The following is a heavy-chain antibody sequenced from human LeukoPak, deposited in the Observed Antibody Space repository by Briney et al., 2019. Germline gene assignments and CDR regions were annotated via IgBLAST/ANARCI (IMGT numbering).Heavy chain of an antibody. Sequence: PGRSLRLSCAASGFTFSSYGMHWVRQAPGKGLEWVAVISYDGSNKYYADSVKGRFTISRDSSKNTLYLQMNSLRAEDTAVYYCAKGRGYSYGQFDYWGQGTLVTVSS. D-gene: IGHD5-18*01. V-gene: IGHV3-30*18. CDR1: GFTFSSYG. CDR3: AKGRGYSYGQFDY. J-gene: IGHJ4*02. CDR2: ISYDGSNK.